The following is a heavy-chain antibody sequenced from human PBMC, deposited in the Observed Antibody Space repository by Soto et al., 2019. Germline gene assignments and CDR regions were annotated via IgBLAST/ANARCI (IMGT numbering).Heavy chain of an antibody. CDR1: GFTFSAVY. D-gene: IGHD6-19*01. Sequence: QVQLEESGGGLVKPGGSLRLSCAASGFTFSAVYMSWIRQAPNKGLEYISYISSSGTSANYADSVKGRFTISRDNAKNSLALQMNSRRAEDTAVYYCARDRGAVTGQDFDYWGQGALVTVSS. CDR2: ISSSGTSA. V-gene: IGHV3-11*05. CDR3: ARDRGAVTGQDFDY. J-gene: IGHJ4*02.